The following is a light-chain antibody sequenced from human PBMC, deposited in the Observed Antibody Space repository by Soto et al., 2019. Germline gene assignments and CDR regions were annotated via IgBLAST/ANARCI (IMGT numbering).Light chain of an antibody. CDR3: QQYDNLLPIT. V-gene: IGKV1-33*01. CDR1: QDISKN. CDR2: DAS. J-gene: IGKJ5*01. Sequence: IQMTQSPSSLSASVGDRVTITCQASQDISKNLNWYQQKPGKAPKLMIYDASSLQTGVPSRFSGSGSATHFTFTISSLQPEDVATYNCQQYDNLLPITFVQGTRLEIK.